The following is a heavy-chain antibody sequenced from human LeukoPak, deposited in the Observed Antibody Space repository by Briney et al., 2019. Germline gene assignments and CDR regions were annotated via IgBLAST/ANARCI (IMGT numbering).Heavy chain of an antibody. CDR3: APTSEAYTSNWNV. D-gene: IGHD1-20*01. Sequence: ASVKVSCKASGYRFTDDYIHWVRQAPGQGLEWMGWINPDSGFTVYAQKFQGRVTMTRDTSISTAYMEVRRLRSDDTAVYYCAPTSEAYTSNWNVWGQGTLDTVSS. CDR2: INPDSGFT. CDR1: GYRFTDDY. V-gene: IGHV1-2*02. J-gene: IGHJ4*02.